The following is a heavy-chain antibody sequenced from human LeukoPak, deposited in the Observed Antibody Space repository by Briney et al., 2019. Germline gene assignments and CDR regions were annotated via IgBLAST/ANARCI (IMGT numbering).Heavy chain of an antibody. CDR2: MSIDGNTK. J-gene: IGHJ4*02. CDR1: GFIFTDYP. V-gene: IGHV3-30-3*01. D-gene: IGHD3-3*01. CDR3: VRDPILGFPDYFDS. Sequence: GGSLRLSCAASGFIFTDYPIHWVRQTPDKGLECVALMSIDGNTKYYANSVRGRFTVSRDNSKNTVYLQMSSLRVEDTAVYYCVRDPILGFPDYFDSWGQGTLVTVSS.